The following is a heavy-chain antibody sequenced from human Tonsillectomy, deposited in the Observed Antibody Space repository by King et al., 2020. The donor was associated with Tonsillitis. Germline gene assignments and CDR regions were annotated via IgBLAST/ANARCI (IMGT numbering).Heavy chain of an antibody. V-gene: IGHV4-59*11. Sequence: VQLQESGPGLVKPSETLSLTCTVSGGYISSHYWSWLRQPPGKGLEWIGYIYYTGNTKYNPSLKSRVTVSLDTSKSQFSLRLSSVTAADTAVYYCAREFCNSTSCYSFDFWGQGTLVTVSS. CDR3: AREFCNSTSCYSFDF. J-gene: IGHJ4*02. D-gene: IGHD2-2*01. CDR1: GGYISSHY. CDR2: IYYTGNT.